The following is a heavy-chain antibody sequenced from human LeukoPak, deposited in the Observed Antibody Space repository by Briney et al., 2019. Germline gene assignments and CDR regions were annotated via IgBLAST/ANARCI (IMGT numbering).Heavy chain of an antibody. J-gene: IGHJ4*02. V-gene: IGHV1-46*01. CDR2: IYPRDGST. CDR1: GYSFTSNY. Sequence: ASVKVSCKASGYSFTSNYIHWVRQAPGQGLEWMGMIYPRDGSTSYAQRFQDRVTVTRETSTSTVHMELSGLRSEDTAVYYCARDQEGFDYWGQGTQVTVSS. CDR3: ARDQEGFDY.